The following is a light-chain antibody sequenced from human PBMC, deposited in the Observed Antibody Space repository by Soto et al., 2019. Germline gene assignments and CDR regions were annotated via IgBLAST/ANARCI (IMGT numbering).Light chain of an antibody. CDR2: GAS. CDR1: QSVSSN. Sequence: EIVMTQSPATLSVSPGERATLSCRASQSVSSNLAWYQQKPGQAPRLVIYGASTRATGFPARFSGSGSGTEFTLTISSLQPEDFAVYYCQVRTDWPPFKYTFGQGTKLEVK. V-gene: IGKV3-15*01. CDR3: QVRTDWPPFKYT. J-gene: IGKJ2*01.